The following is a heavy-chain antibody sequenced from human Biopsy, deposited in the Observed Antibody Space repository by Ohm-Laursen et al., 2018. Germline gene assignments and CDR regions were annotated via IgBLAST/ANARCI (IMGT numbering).Heavy chain of an antibody. J-gene: IGHJ4*02. D-gene: IGHD3-16*01. Sequence: SETLSLTCTVSGGSISSYYWNWIRQPAGKGLEWIGRIYTSGSTNFDPSLKSRVTMSIDTSKNQFSLRLSSVTAADTAVYYCARAAFGPFDSWGEGALVTVSS. CDR3: ARAAFGPFDS. CDR1: GGSISSYY. V-gene: IGHV4-4*07. CDR2: IYTSGST.